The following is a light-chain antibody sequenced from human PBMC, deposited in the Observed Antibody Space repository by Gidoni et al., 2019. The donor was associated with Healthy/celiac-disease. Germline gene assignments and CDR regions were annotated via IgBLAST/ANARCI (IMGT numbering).Light chain of an antibody. CDR2: SNN. CDR1: SSTIGSNT. Sequence: QSVLPPPPSPSGTPGQRVTISCSGSSSTIGSNTVNWYQQLPGTAPKLLIYSNNQRPSGVPDRFSGSKSGTSASLAISGLQSEDEADYYCAAWDDSLNVVFGGGTKLTVL. CDR3: AAWDDSLNVV. V-gene: IGLV1-44*01. J-gene: IGLJ2*01.